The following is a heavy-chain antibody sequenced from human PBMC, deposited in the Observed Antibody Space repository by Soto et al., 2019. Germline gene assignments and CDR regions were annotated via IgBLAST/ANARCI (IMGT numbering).Heavy chain of an antibody. J-gene: IGHJ4*02. CDR1: GLTFSRYW. CDR3: ARGSGAPDY. V-gene: IGHV3-7*01. Sequence: EVQLVESGGGLVQPGGSLRLSCAASGLTFSRYWMSWVRQAPGKGLEWVANIKQDGSEKYYVDSVKGRFTISRDNAKNSLYMPMNSLRDEDTAVYYCARGSGAPDYWGQGTLVTVSS. CDR2: IKQDGSEK. D-gene: IGHD3-10*01.